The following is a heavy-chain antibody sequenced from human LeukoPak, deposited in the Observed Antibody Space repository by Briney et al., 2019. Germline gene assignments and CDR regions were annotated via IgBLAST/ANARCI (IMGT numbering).Heavy chain of an antibody. V-gene: IGHV1-69*13. Sequence: GASVKVSCKASGGTFSSYAISWVRQAPGQGLEWMGGIIPIFGTANYAQKFQGRVTITADESTSTAYIELSSLRSEDTAVYYCALPGGDIVVVPAAIAAFDYWGQGTLVTVSS. CDR1: GGTFSSYA. CDR3: ALPGGDIVVVPAAIAAFDY. CDR2: IIPIFGTA. D-gene: IGHD2-2*02. J-gene: IGHJ4*02.